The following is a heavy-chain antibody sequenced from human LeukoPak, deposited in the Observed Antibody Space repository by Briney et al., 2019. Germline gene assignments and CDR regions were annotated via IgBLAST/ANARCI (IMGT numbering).Heavy chain of an antibody. CDR3: GKGGGGLGYCSGGSCYPGDYFDY. V-gene: IGHV3-30*18. D-gene: IGHD2-15*01. CDR1: GFTFSSYG. Sequence: GRSLRLSCAASGFTFSSYGMHWVRQAPGKGLEWVAVISYDGSNKYYADSVKGRFTISRDNSKNTLYLPMNSPGAEDTGGYYWGKGGGGLGYCSGGSCYPGDYFDYWGQGTLVTVSS. CDR2: ISYDGSNK. J-gene: IGHJ4*02.